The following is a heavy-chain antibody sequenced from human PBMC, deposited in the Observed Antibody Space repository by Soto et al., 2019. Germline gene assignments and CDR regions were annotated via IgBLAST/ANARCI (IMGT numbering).Heavy chain of an antibody. J-gene: IGHJ6*03. Sequence: QVQLQESGPGLVKPSETLSLTCTVSGGSISSYYWSWIRQPPGKGLEWIGYIYYSGSTNYNPSLKSRVTISVDTSKNQFSRKLSSVTAADTAVYYCARDAYYGSGSYSSYYMDVWGKGTTVTVSS. CDR1: GGSISSYY. CDR2: IYYSGST. CDR3: ARDAYYGSGSYSSYYMDV. V-gene: IGHV4-59*01. D-gene: IGHD3-10*01.